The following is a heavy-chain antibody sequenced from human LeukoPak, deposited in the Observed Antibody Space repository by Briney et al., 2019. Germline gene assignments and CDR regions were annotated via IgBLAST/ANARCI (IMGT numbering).Heavy chain of an antibody. CDR3: AAPRLYYDFWSGYY. Sequence: GGSLRLSCAASGFTFSSYAISWVRQAPGKGLEWVSAISGSGGSTYYADSVKGRFTISRDNSKNTLYLQMNSLRAEDTAVYYCAAPRLYYDFWSGYYWGQGTLVTVSS. V-gene: IGHV3-23*01. D-gene: IGHD3-3*01. CDR2: ISGSGGST. CDR1: GFTFSSYA. J-gene: IGHJ4*02.